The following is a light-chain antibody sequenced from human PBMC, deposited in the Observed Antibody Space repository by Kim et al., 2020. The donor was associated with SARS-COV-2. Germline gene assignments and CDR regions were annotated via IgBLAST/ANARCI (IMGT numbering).Light chain of an antibody. J-gene: IGLJ1*01. Sequence: SSELTQEPAVSVALGQTVRITCQGDSLRSYYASWYQQKPGQAPVLVIHGKNNRPSGIPDRFSGSSSGNTASLTITGAQAEDEADYYCNSRDSSGNHYVFG. CDR3: NSRDSSGNHYV. V-gene: IGLV3-19*01. CDR2: GKN. CDR1: SLRSYY.